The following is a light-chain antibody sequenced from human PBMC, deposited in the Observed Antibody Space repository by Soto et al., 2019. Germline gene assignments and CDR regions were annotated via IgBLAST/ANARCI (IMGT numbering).Light chain of an antibody. CDR2: GAS. J-gene: IGKJ2*01. V-gene: IGKV3-20*01. Sequence: EIALTQSPGTLSLSPGERATLSCRTSQSVSSGDFAWYQHRSGQAPRLVIYGASTSATGVPDRFSGSGSGTDFTLTISGLEPDDFAVYFCLQYGNSPYTFGQGTKLEMK. CDR3: LQYGNSPYT. CDR1: QSVSSGD.